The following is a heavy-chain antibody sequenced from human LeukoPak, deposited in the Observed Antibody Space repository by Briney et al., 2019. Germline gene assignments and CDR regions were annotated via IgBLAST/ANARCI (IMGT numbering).Heavy chain of an antibody. CDR1: GFTFTSFA. CDR2: ILHSNAST. D-gene: IGHD1-7*01. J-gene: IGHJ5*02. Sequence: PGGSLRLSCAASGFTFTSFAMSWVRQAPGKGPEWVSTILHSNASTNYADSVKGRFTISRDNSKNTLYLQMNSLRAEDTAVYYCARDQLETGTGNWFDPWGQGTLVTVSS. CDR3: ARDQLETGTGNWFDP. V-gene: IGHV3-23*01.